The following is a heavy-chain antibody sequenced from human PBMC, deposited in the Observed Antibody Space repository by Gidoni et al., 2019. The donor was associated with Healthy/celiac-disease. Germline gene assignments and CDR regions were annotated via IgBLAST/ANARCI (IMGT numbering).Heavy chain of an antibody. CDR1: GGTFSSYA. CDR2: IIPICGTA. D-gene: IGHD3-3*01. Sequence: QVQLVQSGAEVKKPGSSVKVSCKASGGTFSSYAISWVRQAPGQGLEWMGGIIPICGTANYAQKFQGRVTITADESTSTAYMELSSLRSEDTAVYYCARDRNPYYDFWSGYGANFDYWGQGTLVTVSS. J-gene: IGHJ4*02. CDR3: ARDRNPYYDFWSGYGANFDY. V-gene: IGHV1-69*01.